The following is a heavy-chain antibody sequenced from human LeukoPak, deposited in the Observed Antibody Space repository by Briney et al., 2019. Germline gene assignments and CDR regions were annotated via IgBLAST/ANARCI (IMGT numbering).Heavy chain of an antibody. CDR3: ARDSFP. V-gene: IGHV3-30*04. J-gene: IGHJ5*02. Sequence: GGSLRLSCAASGFTFSSYAMHWVRQAPGKWLEWVAVISYDGSNKYYADSVKSRFTISRDNYKNTLYLQMNRLRAEDTAVYYCARDSFPWGQGTLVTVSS. CDR1: GFTFSSYA. CDR2: ISYDGSNK.